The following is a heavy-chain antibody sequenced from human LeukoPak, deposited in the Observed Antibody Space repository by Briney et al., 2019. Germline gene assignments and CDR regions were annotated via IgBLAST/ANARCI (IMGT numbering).Heavy chain of an antibody. V-gene: IGHV4-59*01. CDR3: ASYYGSGTYSGYVDY. Sequence: SETLSLTCTVSGGSLNNYHWSWIRQPPGKGLEWIGCIYHSGSTNYNPSLNSRVTMSVDTSKNQFSLRLSSVTAADTAVYYCASYYGSGTYSGYVDYWGQGTLVTV. D-gene: IGHD3-10*01. J-gene: IGHJ4*02. CDR2: IYHSGST. CDR1: GGSLNNYH.